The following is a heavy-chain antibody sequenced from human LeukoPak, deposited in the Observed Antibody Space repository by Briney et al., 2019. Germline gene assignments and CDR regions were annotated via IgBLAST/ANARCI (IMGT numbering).Heavy chain of an antibody. D-gene: IGHD6-13*01. J-gene: IGHJ1*01. CDR3: ASYIAAAGTFQH. CDR1: GGSISSYY. CDR2: IYYSGST. V-gene: IGHV4-59*08. Sequence: SETLSLTCTVSGGSISSYYWSWIRQPPGKGLEWIGYIYYSGSTNYNPSLKSRVTTSVDTSKNQFSLKLNSVTAADTAVYYCASYIAAAGTFQHWGQGTLVTVSS.